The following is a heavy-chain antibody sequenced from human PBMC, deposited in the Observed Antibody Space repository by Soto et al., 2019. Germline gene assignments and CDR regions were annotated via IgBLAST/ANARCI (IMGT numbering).Heavy chain of an antibody. CDR2: IYSNGNP. J-gene: IGHJ4*02. Sequence: QLQLQESGPRLVEPSETLSLTCTVSCGSISSSPYYWAWIRHPPGKGLQWIGNIYSNGNPFYHPSLKSLVAISRDTSQTQFALRLSSVTASDTAVYYCARHGTLANHLKQLHCWGQGTRVTVSS. D-gene: IGHD1-1*01. V-gene: IGHV4-39*01. CDR1: CGSISSSPYY. CDR3: ARHGTLANHLKQLHC.